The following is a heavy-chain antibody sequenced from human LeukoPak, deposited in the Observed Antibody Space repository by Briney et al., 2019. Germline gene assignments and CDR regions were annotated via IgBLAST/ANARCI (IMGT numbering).Heavy chain of an antibody. CDR3: ARDASDIGTTYFDY. J-gene: IGHJ4*02. CDR2: IYYSGST. V-gene: IGHV4-39*01. D-gene: IGHD2-15*01. CDR1: GGSTISGTYY. Sequence: PSETLSLTSTVSGGSTISGTYYLGWVRQPPGKGLEWIGSIYYSGSTSYNPSLKSRVTISVDTSKNQFSLKLDSVTAADTAVYYCARDASDIGTTYFDYWGQGTLVTVSS.